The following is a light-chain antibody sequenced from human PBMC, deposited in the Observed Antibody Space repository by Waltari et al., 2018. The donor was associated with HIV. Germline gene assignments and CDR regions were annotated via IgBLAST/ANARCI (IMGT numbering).Light chain of an antibody. V-gene: IGLV2-14*03. CDR3: SSYSSFNTFVV. CDR2: DVI. J-gene: IGLJ2*01. CDR1: SSDIGRSNH. Sequence: QSALTQPASVSGSPGQSITISCTGSSSDIGRSNHVSWYQQFPGKAPKLLITDVIRRPLGVSDRFSGSKSGNTASLPISGLQAEDDASYFCSSYSSFNTFVVFGGGTKVTVL.